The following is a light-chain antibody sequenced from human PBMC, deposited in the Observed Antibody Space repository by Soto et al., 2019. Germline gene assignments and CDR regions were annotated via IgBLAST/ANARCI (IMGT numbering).Light chain of an antibody. J-gene: IGKJ5*01. CDR3: QQRSSWPIT. Sequence: EIVLTQSPCTLSLSPGERATLSCRASQSVSSANFAWYQQKPGQAPRLLIYGASSRATGIPDRFSGSGSGADFTLTISSLEPEDFAVYYCQQRSSWPITFGQGTRLEIK. V-gene: IGKV3D-20*02. CDR1: QSVSSAN. CDR2: GAS.